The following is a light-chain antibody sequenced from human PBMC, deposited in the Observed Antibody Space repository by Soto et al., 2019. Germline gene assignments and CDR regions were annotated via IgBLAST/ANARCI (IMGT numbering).Light chain of an antibody. CDR1: QTIDSW. CDR2: KAS. J-gene: IGKJ1*01. Sequence: DIQMTQSPSTLSASVGDRVTITCRASQTIDSWLAWYQLRPGKPPNLLIYKASTLASGVPSRFSGSGSGTEFTLTINSLQPDDFATYYCQQYHIYSGTFGQGTKVEIK. CDR3: QQYHIYSGT. V-gene: IGKV1-5*03.